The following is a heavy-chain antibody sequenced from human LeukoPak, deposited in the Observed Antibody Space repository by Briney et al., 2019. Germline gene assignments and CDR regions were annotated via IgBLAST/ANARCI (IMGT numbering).Heavy chain of an antibody. D-gene: IGHD1-26*01. Sequence: SETLSLTCTVSGGSFGSSSYYWGWIRQPPGKGLEWIGSLHYRGSTSYNPSLKSRVTISVDTSKNHFSLKLTSVTAADTAVYYCAKDSTYINVYYSRFDPWGQGTLVTVSS. CDR1: GGSFGSSSYY. V-gene: IGHV4-39*07. J-gene: IGHJ5*02. CDR3: AKDSTYINVYYSRFDP. CDR2: LHYRGST.